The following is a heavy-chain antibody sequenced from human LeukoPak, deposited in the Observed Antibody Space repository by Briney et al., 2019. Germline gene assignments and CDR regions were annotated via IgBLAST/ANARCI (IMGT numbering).Heavy chain of an antibody. J-gene: IGHJ6*03. CDR1: GITFSDHY. D-gene: IGHD3-10*01. Sequence: GGSLSLFCAASGITFSDHYMSWIREAPGGGLEGLSYISSGGDSIYYADSVKGRFTIYRDHAKNSVSLQMNSLRAEDTAVYYCASGSYGSGFYYFYYMDVWGKGTTVTVSS. CDR3: ASGSYGSGFYYFYYMDV. V-gene: IGHV3-11*04. CDR2: ISSGGDSI.